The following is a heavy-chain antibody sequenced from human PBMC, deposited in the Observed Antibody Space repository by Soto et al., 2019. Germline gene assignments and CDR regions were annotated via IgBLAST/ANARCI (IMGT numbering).Heavy chain of an antibody. CDR2: VSIGGST. J-gene: IGHJ4*02. Sequence: DVQLLESGGGLVQPEGSLRLSCAASGFTFSSYAMGWVRQGPGQGLEWVAVVSIGGSTHYADSVRGRFTISRDNSKNTLSLQMNSLTAEDTAVYFCAKRRGAGGHFDYGGQGALVTVSS. V-gene: IGHV3-23*01. D-gene: IGHD2-15*01. CDR3: AKRRGAGGHFDY. CDR1: GFTFSSYA.